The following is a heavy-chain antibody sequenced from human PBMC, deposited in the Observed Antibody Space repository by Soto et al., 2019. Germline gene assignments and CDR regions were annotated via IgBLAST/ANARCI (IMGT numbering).Heavy chain of an antibody. D-gene: IGHD2-2*01. Sequence: GGSLRLSCVASGFVFEVYWMHWVRQVPGKGLEWVSRISDDGARIDYADSVRGRFTISRDNAKNALYLQMNALRGEDTAVYFCTRGKRTSSIGTGAVWGRGVLVTVSS. J-gene: IGHJ4*02. CDR2: ISDDGARI. V-gene: IGHV3-74*01. CDR1: GFVFEVYW. CDR3: TRGKRTSSIGTGAV.